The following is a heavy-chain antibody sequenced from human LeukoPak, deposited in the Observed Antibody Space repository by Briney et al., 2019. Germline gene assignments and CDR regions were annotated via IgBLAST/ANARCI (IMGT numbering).Heavy chain of an antibody. CDR3: ARVAAGYSVNYFDY. J-gene: IGHJ4*02. V-gene: IGHV3-48*02. Sequence: PGGSLRLSCAASGFTFSSYSMNWVCQAPGKGLEWVSYISSSSSTIYYVDSVKGRFAISRDNAKNSLYLQMNSLRDEDTAVYYCARVAAGYSVNYFDYWGQGTLVTVSS. CDR2: ISSSSSTI. CDR1: GFTFSSYS. D-gene: IGHD4-23*01.